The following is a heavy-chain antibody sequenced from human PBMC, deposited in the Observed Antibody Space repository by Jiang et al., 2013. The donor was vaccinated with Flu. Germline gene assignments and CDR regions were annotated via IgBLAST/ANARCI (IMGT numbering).Heavy chain of an antibody. CDR1: GGSMSSYY. D-gene: IGHD1-26*01. V-gene: IGHV4-59*08. CDR2: IYYRGST. CDR3: ARHAVGATNYFDY. Sequence: GSGLVKPSETLSLTCTVSGGSMSSYYWSWIRQPPGKGLEWIGYIYYRGSTDYNPSLKSRVTISVDTSKNQFSLKLNSVTAADTAVYYCARHAVGATNYFDYWGQGSQVTVSS. J-gene: IGHJ4*02.